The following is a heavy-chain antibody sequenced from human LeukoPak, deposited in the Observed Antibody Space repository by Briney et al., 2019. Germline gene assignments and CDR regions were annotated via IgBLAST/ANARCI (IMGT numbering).Heavy chain of an antibody. CDR2: INPNSGGT. CDR1: GYTFTGYY. Sequence: ASVKVSCKASGYTFTGYYMHWVRQAPGQELEWMGWINPNSGGTNYAQKFQGRVTMTRDTSISTAYMELSRLRSDDTAVYYCASSCSGGSCYHQNYYYGMDVWGQGTTVTVSS. D-gene: IGHD2-15*01. V-gene: IGHV1-2*02. CDR3: ASSCSGGSCYHQNYYYGMDV. J-gene: IGHJ6*02.